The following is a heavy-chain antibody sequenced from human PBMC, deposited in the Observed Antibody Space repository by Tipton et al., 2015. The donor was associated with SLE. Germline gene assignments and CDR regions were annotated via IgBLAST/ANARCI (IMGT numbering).Heavy chain of an antibody. CDR3: AREGVVVVPAGVVHHYYYYMDV. Sequence: LRLSCTVSGVSITSGGSYWSWIRQHPGKGLEWIGYIYYRGTTSYNPSLKSPVIMSMDTSKNQFSLNLSSVTAADTAVYYCAREGVVVVPAGVVHHYYYYMDVWGTGTTVTFSS. D-gene: IGHD2-2*01. CDR2: IYYRGTT. CDR1: GVSITSGGSY. V-gene: IGHV4-31*01. J-gene: IGHJ6*03.